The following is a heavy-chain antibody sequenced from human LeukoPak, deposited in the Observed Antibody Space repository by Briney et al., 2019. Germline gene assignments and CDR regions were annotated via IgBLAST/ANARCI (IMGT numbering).Heavy chain of an antibody. V-gene: IGHV1-58*01. CDR2: IVVGSGNT. J-gene: IGHJ3*02. Sequence: GASVKVSCKASGFTFTSSSVQWVRQARGQPLEWIGWIVVGSGNTHYAQKFQGKVTFTRDMSTNTAYMELSSLRVEDTAVYFCARLSSWVFEIWGQGTMVTVSS. D-gene: IGHD2-21*02. CDR3: ARLSSWVFEI. CDR1: GFTFTSSS.